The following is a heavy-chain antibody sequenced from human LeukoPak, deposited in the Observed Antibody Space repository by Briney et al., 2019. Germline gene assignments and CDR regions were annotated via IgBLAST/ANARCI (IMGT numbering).Heavy chain of an antibody. V-gene: IGHV5-10-1*04. J-gene: IGHJ2*01. CDR3: ARPVYGDYGGPWYFDL. D-gene: IGHD4-17*01. CDR1: GYSFTSYW. CDR2: IDPSDSYT. Sequence: GESLKISCKGSGYSFTSYWISWVRQMPGKGLEWMGRIDPSDSYTNYSPSFQGQVTISADKSISTAYLRWSSLKASDTAMYYCARPVYGDYGGPWYFDLWGRGTLVTVSS.